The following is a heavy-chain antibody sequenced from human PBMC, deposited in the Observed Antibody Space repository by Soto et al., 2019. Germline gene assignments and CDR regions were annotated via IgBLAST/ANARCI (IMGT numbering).Heavy chain of an antibody. D-gene: IGHD2-15*01. V-gene: IGHV4-59*08. CDR3: ARHTPAISISDH. CDR2: IYDSGST. CDR1: GGSISSYS. J-gene: IGHJ4*02. Sequence: TSETLSLTCIVSGGSISSYSWSWIRQPPGKRLEWIGYIYDSGSTNYNPSLKSRVTISVDKSKNQFSLKLSSVTAADTAVYYCARHTPAISISDHWGQGTLVTVSS.